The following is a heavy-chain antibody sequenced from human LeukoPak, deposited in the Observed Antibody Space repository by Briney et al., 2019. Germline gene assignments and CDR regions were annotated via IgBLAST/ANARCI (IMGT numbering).Heavy chain of an antibody. D-gene: IGHD6-13*01. CDR1: GSTFSSYW. Sequence: GRSLRLSCAASGSTFSSYWMSWVRQAPGKGLEWVANIKQDGSEKYYVDSVKGRFTISRDNAKNSLYLQMNSLRAEDTAVYYSSLEGSSWYRYFQHWGQGTLVTVSS. CDR2: IKQDGSEK. V-gene: IGHV3-7*05. J-gene: IGHJ1*01. CDR3: SLEGSSWYRYFQH.